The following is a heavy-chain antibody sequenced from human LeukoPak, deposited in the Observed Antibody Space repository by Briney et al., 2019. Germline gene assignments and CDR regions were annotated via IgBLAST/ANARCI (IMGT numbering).Heavy chain of an antibody. Sequence: GASVKVSCKASGYTFTSYGISWVRQAPGQGLEWMGWISACNGNTNYAQKLQGRVTMTTDTSTSTAYMELRSLRSDDTAVYYCARDDYSSSWHYYYYYGMDVWGQGTTVTVSS. J-gene: IGHJ6*02. CDR1: GYTFTSYG. V-gene: IGHV1-18*01. D-gene: IGHD6-13*01. CDR2: ISACNGNT. CDR3: ARDDYSSSWHYYYYYGMDV.